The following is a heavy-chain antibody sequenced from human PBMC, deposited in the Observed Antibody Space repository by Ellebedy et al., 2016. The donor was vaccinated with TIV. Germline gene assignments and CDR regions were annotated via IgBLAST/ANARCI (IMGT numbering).Heavy chain of an antibody. V-gene: IGHV3-74*01. Sequence: GGSLRLSCAASGFIFSNYWMHWVRQVPGKGPVWVSRIRTDGSSTTYADSVKGRFTLSRDDSKNTLYLQMNSLRAEDTAVYYCARYAGGSYLIDYWGQGTLVTVSS. CDR3: ARYAGGSYLIDY. CDR2: IRTDGSST. CDR1: GFIFSNYW. D-gene: IGHD1-26*01. J-gene: IGHJ4*02.